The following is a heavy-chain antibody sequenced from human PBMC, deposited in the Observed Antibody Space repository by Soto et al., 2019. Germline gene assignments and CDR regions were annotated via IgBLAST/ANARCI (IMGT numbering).Heavy chain of an antibody. Sequence: SVKVSCKASGYTFTSYGISWVRQAPGQGLEWMGWISAYNGNTNYAQKLQGRVTMTTDTSTSTAYMELRSLRSDDTAVYYCARASQSGIYALIRYYYYGMDVWGQGPTVTV. CDR1: GYTFTSYG. CDR3: ARASQSGIYALIRYYYYGMDV. V-gene: IGHV1-18*04. J-gene: IGHJ6*02. CDR2: ISAYNGNT. D-gene: IGHD1-26*01.